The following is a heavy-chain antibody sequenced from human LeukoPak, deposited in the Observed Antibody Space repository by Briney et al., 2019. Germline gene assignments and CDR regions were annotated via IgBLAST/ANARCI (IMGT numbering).Heavy chain of an antibody. CDR2: IKQDGSEK. Sequence: GGSLRLSCAASGFTFSSYWMSWVRQAPGKGLEWVANIKQDGSEKYYVDSVKGRFTISRDNAKNSLYLQMNSLRAEDTALYYCAKAHSGQQLVPNWFDPWGQGTLVTVSS. CDR1: GFTFSSYW. V-gene: IGHV3-7*03. CDR3: AKAHSGQQLVPNWFDP. D-gene: IGHD6-13*01. J-gene: IGHJ5*02.